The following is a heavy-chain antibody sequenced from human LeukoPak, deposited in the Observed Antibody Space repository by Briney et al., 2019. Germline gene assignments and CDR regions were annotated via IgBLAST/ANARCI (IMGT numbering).Heavy chain of an antibody. Sequence: WVRQAPGKGLEWLANIKQDGSEIHYVDSVKGRFTISRENAKNSLYLQMNSLRAEDTALYYCARYCGGDCYGMDVWAKGPRSPSP. CDR2: IKQDGSEI. D-gene: IGHD2-21*01. CDR3: ARYCGGDCYGMDV. V-gene: IGHV3-7*01. J-gene: IGHJ6*02.